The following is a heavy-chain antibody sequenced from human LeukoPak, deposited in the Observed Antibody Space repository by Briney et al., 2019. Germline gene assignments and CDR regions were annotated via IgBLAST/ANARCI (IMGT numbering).Heavy chain of an antibody. CDR3: ARGNWYLDY. D-gene: IGHD1-1*01. CDR1: GGSISSYF. CDR2: IYYSGSI. J-gene: IGHJ4*02. V-gene: IGHV4-59*01. Sequence: SETLSLIRTVSGGSISSYFWSWIRQPPGKGLEWIGDIYYSGSINYNPSLKSRVTISVDTSNNQVSLKGSSVTAADTAVYYCARGNWYLDYWGQGTLVTVSS.